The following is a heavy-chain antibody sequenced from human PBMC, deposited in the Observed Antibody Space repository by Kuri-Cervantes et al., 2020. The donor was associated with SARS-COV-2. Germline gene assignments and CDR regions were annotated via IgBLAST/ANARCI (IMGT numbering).Heavy chain of an antibody. J-gene: IGHJ6*02. CDR3: ARGDGGGLLVDYYGMDV. CDR2: INHSGST. Sequence: SQTLSLTCAVYGGSFSGYYWSWIRQPPGKGLEWIGEINHSGSTNYNPSLKSRVTISVDTSKNQFSLKLSSVTAADTAVYYCARGDGGGLLVDYYGMDVWGQGTTVTVSS. D-gene: IGHD2-21*01. V-gene: IGHV4-34*01. CDR1: GGSFSGYY.